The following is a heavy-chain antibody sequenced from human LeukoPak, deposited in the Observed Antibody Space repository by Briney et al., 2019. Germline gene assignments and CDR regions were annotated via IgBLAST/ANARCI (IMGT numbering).Heavy chain of an antibody. V-gene: IGHV3-7*01. D-gene: IGHD1-26*01. Sequence: GGSLRLSCVASGFTLSSYWMSWVRQAPGKGLEWVANIKFDGSATCYVDSVKGRFTISRDDAKNSLYLQMNSLRGEDTAVYYCARDLFSGTYHEDFWGQGTLVIVSS. CDR2: IKFDGSAT. CDR3: ARDLFSGTYHEDF. J-gene: IGHJ4*02. CDR1: GFTLSSYW.